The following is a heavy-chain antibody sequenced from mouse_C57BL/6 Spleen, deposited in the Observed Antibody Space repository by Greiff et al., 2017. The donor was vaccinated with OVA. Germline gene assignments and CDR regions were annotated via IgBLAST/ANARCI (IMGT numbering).Heavy chain of an antibody. CDR2: INPGSGGT. CDR3: AREGGYDYDGEFAY. Sequence: QVQLQQSGAELVRPGTSVKVSCKASGYAFTNYLIEWVKQRPGQGLEWIGVINPGSGGTNYNEKFKGKATLTAAKSSSTAYMQLSSLTSEDSAVYFCAREGGYDYDGEFAYWGQGTLVTVSA. CDR1: GYAFTNYL. J-gene: IGHJ3*01. V-gene: IGHV1-54*01. D-gene: IGHD2-4*01.